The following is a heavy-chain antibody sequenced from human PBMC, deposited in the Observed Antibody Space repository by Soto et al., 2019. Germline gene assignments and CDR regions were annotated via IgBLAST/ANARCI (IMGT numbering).Heavy chain of an antibody. Sequence: EVKLVESGGGLVQPGGSLRLSCAVSGISVSDYYMSWVRQAPGKGLEWVSVIYSGGSGGRTFYGDSVKGRFTISRQNSNNTLYLQMSSLRAEDTAVYYCARGGCSCSCNSNEFGYWGQGTLVSVS. J-gene: IGHJ4*02. CDR2: IYSGGSGGRT. D-gene: IGHD2-15*01. V-gene: IGHV3-53*04. CDR3: ARGGCSCSCNSNEFGY. CDR1: GISVSDYY.